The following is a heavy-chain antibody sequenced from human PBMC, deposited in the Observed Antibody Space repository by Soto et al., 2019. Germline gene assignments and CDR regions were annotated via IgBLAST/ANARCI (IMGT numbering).Heavy chain of an antibody. Sequence: SETLSLTCAVSGGSISSGVYSWSWIRQPPGKGLEWIGYIYHSGSTYYNPSLKSRVTISVDRSKNQFSLKLSSVTAADTAVYYCARVGGYCSGGSCYSGVGPFDYWGQGTLVTVSS. J-gene: IGHJ4*02. CDR2: IYHSGST. CDR3: ARVGGYCSGGSCYSGVGPFDY. CDR1: GGSISSGVYS. V-gene: IGHV4-30-2*01. D-gene: IGHD2-15*01.